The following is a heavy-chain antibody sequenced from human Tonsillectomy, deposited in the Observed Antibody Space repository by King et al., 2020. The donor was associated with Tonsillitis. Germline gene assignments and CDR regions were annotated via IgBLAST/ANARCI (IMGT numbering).Heavy chain of an antibody. Sequence: VQLVQFGAEVKKPGESLKISCKGSGYSFTSYWIGWVRQMPGKGLEWMGIISPGDSNTRYSPSFQGQVTISADKSITTAYLQWSSLKASDTAMYYCASLIGFGDLLYYKGWYFDLWGRGTLVTVSS. J-gene: IGHJ2*01. V-gene: IGHV5-51*01. D-gene: IGHD3-10*01. CDR2: ISPGDSNT. CDR3: ASLIGFGDLLYYKGWYFDL. CDR1: GYSFTSYW.